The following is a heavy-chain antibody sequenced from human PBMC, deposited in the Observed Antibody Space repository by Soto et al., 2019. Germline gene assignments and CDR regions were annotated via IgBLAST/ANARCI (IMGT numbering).Heavy chain of an antibody. V-gene: IGHV3-66*01. J-gene: IGHJ4*02. CDR2: IYSGGST. Sequence: EVQLVESGGGLVQPGGSLRLSCAASGFTVSSNYMIWVRQAPGKGLEWVSVIYSGGSTYYADSVKGRSTISRDNSKNTLYLQMNSLRAEDTAVYYCARGPTQADFDYWGQGTLVTVSS. CDR1: GFTVSSNY. CDR3: ARGPTQADFDY.